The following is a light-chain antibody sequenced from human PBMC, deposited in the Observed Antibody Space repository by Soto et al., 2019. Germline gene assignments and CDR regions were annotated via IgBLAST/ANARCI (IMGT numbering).Light chain of an antibody. Sequence: SYELTQPPSVSVAPGQTATITCGGSNIGSKSVHWYQQRPGQAPVLVVYDDRDRPSGIPDRFSGSNSGNTATLTISRVEVGDEADYHCQEWDSTLDQWIFGGGTKLTV. CDR3: QEWDSTLDQWI. CDR1: NIGSKS. J-gene: IGLJ2*01. CDR2: DDR. V-gene: IGLV3-21*02.